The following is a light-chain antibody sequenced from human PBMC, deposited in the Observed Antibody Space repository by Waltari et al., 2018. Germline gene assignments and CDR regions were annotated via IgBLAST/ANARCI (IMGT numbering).Light chain of an antibody. J-gene: IGKJ2*01. V-gene: IGKV3-11*01. Sequence: HKPGRAPGVLICDAANRPTDIPARFSGSWSGTDFTLTISSLEPEDFAVYYCQQRSSWPFMYTFGQGTKLEIK. CDR3: QQRSSWPFMYT. CDR2: DAA.